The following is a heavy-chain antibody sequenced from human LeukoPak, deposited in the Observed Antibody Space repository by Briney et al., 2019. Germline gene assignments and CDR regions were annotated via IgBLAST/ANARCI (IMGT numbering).Heavy chain of an antibody. D-gene: IGHD6-13*01. CDR1: GYTFTSYD. V-gene: IGHV1-8*01. Sequence: GASVKVSCKASGYTFTSYDINWVRQATGQGLEWMGWMNPNSGNTGYAQKFQGRVTMTRNTSISTAYMELSSLRSEDTAVYYCARGPGYSSSWFAFNYYYYMDVWGKGTTVTISS. CDR2: MNPNSGNT. J-gene: IGHJ6*03. CDR3: ARGPGYSSSWFAFNYYYYMDV.